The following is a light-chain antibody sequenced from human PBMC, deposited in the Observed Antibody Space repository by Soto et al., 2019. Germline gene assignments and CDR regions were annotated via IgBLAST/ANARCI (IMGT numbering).Light chain of an antibody. Sequence: EVLLTQSPATLSVSPGESVTLSCRASQSINTFLAWYQQKPGQAPRLLIYDAFSRAAGVPARFSGRGSGTDFTLTINSLEPEDFAVYHCQQRSIWPLTCGGGTRVE. CDR2: DAF. J-gene: IGKJ4*01. CDR3: QQRSIWPLT. CDR1: QSINTF. V-gene: IGKV3-11*01.